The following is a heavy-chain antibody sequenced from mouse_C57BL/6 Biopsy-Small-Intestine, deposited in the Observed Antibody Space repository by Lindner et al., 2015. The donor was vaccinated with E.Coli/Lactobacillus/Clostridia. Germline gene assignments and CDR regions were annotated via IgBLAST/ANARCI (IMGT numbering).Heavy chain of an antibody. CDR1: GYTFTDYN. CDR2: IYPNNGGT. V-gene: IGHV1-34*02. D-gene: IGHD3-1*01. J-gene: IGHJ4*01. Sequence: VQLQESGPELVKPGASVKISCKASGYTFTDYNMDWVKQSHGKSLEWIGYIYPNNGGTGYNQKFKSKATLTVDKSSSTAYMELHNLTSEDSAVYYCARRGYDYAMDYWGQGTSVTVSS. CDR3: ARRGYDYAMDY.